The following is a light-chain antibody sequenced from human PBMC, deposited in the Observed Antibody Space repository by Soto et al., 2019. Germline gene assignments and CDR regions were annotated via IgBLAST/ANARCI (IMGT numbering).Light chain of an antibody. V-gene: IGKV1-39*01. CDR2: IAS. J-gene: IGKJ2*01. Sequence: DIPMAQSPSSLSASVGDRVTITCRASQDINRYLNWYQQQPGKAPNLMISIASNLNRGVPSRFSGSGFGTEFTLTISSLQPEDFATYYWQQSYGSPYTFGQGTKLEIE. CDR3: QQSYGSPYT. CDR1: QDINRY.